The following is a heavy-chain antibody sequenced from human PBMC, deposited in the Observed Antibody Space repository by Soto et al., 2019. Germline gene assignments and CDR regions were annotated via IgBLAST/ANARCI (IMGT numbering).Heavy chain of an antibody. J-gene: IGHJ4*02. CDR2: ISYSGSA. D-gene: IGHD2-15*01. CDR3: ATMGTPATGLYYFDY. V-gene: IGHV4-30-4*01. CDR1: GGSISSGNYY. Sequence: QVQLQESGPGLVKPSQTLSLTCTVSGGSISSGNYYWSWIRQPPGKGLEWIGFISYSGSAYYNPSIKSRVTISVDTSKNQFSLTMSFVTAADTAVYYCATMGTPATGLYYFDYWGQGTLVTVSS.